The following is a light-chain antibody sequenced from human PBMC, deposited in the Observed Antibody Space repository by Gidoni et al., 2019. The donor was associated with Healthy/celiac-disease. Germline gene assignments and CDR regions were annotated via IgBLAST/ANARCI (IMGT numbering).Light chain of an antibody. V-gene: IGLV3-19*01. CDR3: NSRDSSVNHLRDV. CDR2: GKN. CDR1: SLRSYY. J-gene: IGLJ1*01. Sequence: SSALTQDPAVSVALGQTVRITCQGDSLRSYYASWYQQKPGQAPVLVIYGKNNRPSGTRDRFTGSSSGNTASLTITGAQAEDEADYYCNSRDSSVNHLRDVFGTGTKVTVL.